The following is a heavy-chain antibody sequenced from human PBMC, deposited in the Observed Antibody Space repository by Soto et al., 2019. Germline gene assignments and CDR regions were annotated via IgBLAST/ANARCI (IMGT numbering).Heavy chain of an antibody. D-gene: IGHD2-2*01. J-gene: IGHJ6*02. CDR1: GFTFSSYG. CDR3: AKGPAIVLVPAAMNYYYGMDV. Sequence: GGSLRLSCAASGFTFSSYGMHWVRQAPGKGLEWVAVISYDGSNKYYADSVKGRFTISRDNSKNTLYPQMNSLRAEDTAVYYCAKGPAIVLVPAAMNYYYGMDVWGQGTTVTVSS. CDR2: ISYDGSNK. V-gene: IGHV3-30*18.